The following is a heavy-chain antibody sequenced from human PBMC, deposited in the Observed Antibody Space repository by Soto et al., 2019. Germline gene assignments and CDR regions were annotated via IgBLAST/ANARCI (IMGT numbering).Heavy chain of an antibody. Sequence: GGSLRLSCAASGFTFSSYGMHWVRQAPGKGLEWVAVISYDGSNKYYADSVKGRFTISRDNSKNTLYLQMNSLRAEDTAVYYCAKDSGWELKYYFDYWGQGTLVTVSS. J-gene: IGHJ4*02. CDR1: GFTFSSYG. CDR3: AKDSGWELKYYFDY. CDR2: ISYDGSNK. V-gene: IGHV3-30*18. D-gene: IGHD1-26*01.